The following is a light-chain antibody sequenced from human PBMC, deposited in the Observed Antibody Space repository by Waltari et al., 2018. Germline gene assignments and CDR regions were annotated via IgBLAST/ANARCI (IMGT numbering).Light chain of an antibody. J-gene: IGLJ3*02. CDR1: SSDVGGYNY. CDR2: DGN. V-gene: IGLV2-14*03. Sequence: QSALTQPASVSGSPGPSITISCTGTSSDVGGYNYVSWCQQHPGKAPKLLLYDGNFRPSGISNRFSGSKSGNTASLTISGLQAEDEADYYCSSYTTSGTWVFGGGTK. CDR3: SSYTTSGTWV.